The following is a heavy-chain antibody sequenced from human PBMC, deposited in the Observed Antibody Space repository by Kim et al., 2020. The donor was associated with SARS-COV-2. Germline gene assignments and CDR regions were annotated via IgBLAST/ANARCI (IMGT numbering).Heavy chain of an antibody. D-gene: IGHD3-3*01. CDR3: AKDFYDLNSGYLGILVN. J-gene: IGHJ1*01. V-gene: IGHV3-23*01. Sequence: GGSLRLSCAASGFTFSIYAMTWVRQAPGKGLEYVSSISAGGGSTYYADSVKGRFTISRDNSNNTLYLQMNSLTAEDTAVYYCAKDFYDLNSGYLGILVNWGQGPLAPVSS. CDR1: GFTFSIYA. CDR2: ISAGGGST.